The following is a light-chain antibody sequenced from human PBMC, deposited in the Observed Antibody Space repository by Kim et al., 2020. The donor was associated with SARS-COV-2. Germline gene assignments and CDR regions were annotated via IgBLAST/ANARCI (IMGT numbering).Light chain of an antibody. J-gene: IGKJ4*01. Sequence: GDRVTITCRASRGISSFLAWYQQKPGKPPTLLIHGASSLQSGVPSRFSGSRSGTDFTLTISSLQPEDFAVYYCQQGYSFPLTFGGGTKVDIK. CDR2: GAS. CDR3: QQGYSFPLT. V-gene: IGKV1-12*01. CDR1: RGISSF.